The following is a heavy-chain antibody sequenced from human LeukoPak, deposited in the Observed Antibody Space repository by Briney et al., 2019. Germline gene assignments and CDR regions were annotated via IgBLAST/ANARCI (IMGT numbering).Heavy chain of an antibody. CDR2: FDPEDGET. Sequence: ASVKVSCKVSGYTLTELSMHWVRQAPGKGLEWMGGFDPEDGETIYAQKFQGRVTMTEDTSTDTAYMELSSLRSEDTAVYYCATGAALHYYDSSGYPLRNWGQGTLVTVSS. CDR3: ATGAALHYYDSSGYPLRN. J-gene: IGHJ4*02. CDR1: GYTLTELS. D-gene: IGHD3-22*01. V-gene: IGHV1-24*01.